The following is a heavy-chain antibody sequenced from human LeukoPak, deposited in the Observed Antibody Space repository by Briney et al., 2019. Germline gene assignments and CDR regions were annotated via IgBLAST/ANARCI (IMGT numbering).Heavy chain of an antibody. CDR1: GGTFSSYA. V-gene: IGHV3-30-3*01. Sequence: SCKASGGTFSSYAMHWVRQAPGKGLEWVAVTSYDGSNKYYADSVKGRFTISRDNSKNTLYLQMSSLRGEDTAVYYCARALKGGATTAFDIWGQGTMVTVSS. CDR2: TSYDGSNK. D-gene: IGHD1-26*01. CDR3: ARALKGGATTAFDI. J-gene: IGHJ3*02.